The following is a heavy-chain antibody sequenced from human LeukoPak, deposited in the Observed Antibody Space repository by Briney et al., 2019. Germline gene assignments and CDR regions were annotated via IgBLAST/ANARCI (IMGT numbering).Heavy chain of an antibody. J-gene: IGHJ3*02. Sequence: GESLKISCKGSGYSFTSYWIGWVRQMPGKGLEWMGIIYPGDSDTRYSPSFQGQVTISADKSISTAYLQWSSLKASDTAMYYCARPCSGGSCYPSYDAFDIWGQGTMVTVSS. D-gene: IGHD2-15*01. V-gene: IGHV5-51*01. CDR2: IYPGDSDT. CDR1: GYSFTSYW. CDR3: ARPCSGGSCYPSYDAFDI.